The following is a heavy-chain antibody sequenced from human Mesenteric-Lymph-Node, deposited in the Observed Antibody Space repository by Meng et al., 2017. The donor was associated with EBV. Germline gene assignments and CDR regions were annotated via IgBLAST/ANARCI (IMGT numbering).Heavy chain of an antibody. J-gene: IGHJ4*02. CDR1: VGSVSSVSYY. Sequence: VQLQEPGPGLVKRSDTLSLPCTVPVGSVSSVSYYWNWIRQPPGKGLEWIGYVYYSGSTKYNPSLKSRVTISVDTSKNQFSLKLTSVTAADTAVYYCARDPYGATDFWGQGTLVTVSS. D-gene: IGHD4-17*01. CDR3: ARDPYGATDF. CDR2: VYYSGST. V-gene: IGHV4-61*01.